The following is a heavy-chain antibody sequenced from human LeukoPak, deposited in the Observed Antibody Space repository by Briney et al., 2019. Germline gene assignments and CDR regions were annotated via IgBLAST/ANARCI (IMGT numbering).Heavy chain of an antibody. D-gene: IGHD3-3*01. J-gene: IGHJ5*01. Sequence: PSETLSLTCTVSGGSISSSSYYWGWIRQPPGKGLEWIGRIYFIGSTYYNSSLKSRVTISVDTSKNHFSLKLSSVTAADTAVYYCARAQVLRLLESLLPVGFDSWGQGTLVTVSS. V-gene: IGHV4-39*07. CDR2: IYFIGST. CDR3: ARAQVLRLLESLLPVGFDS. CDR1: GGSISSSSYY.